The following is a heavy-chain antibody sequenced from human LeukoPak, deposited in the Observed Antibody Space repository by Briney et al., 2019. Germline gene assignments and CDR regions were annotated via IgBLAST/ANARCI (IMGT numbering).Heavy chain of an antibody. CDR3: ARAVYCGGDCYFPLDI. CDR2: ISSSSSYI. V-gene: IGHV3-21*01. CDR1: GFTFSSYS. D-gene: IGHD2-21*02. J-gene: IGHJ3*02. Sequence: GGSLRLSSAPSGFTFSSYSMNWVRQAPGKGLEWVSSISSSSSYIYYADSVKGRFTISTDNAKNSLYLHMNSRRAEDTAVYYCARAVYCGGDCYFPLDIWGQGTMVTVS.